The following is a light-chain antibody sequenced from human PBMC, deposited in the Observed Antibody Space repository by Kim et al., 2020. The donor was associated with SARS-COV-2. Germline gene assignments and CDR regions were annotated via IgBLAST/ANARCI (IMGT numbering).Light chain of an antibody. J-gene: IGLJ2*01. CDR2: KDS. Sequence: SVSPGRSARFTCSVDVLAKKYVRWFQQKPGQAPVLVIYKDSERPSGIPERFSGSSSGTTLTLTISGAQAEDAADYYCYSAADNNLVFGGGTQLTVL. CDR1: VLAKKY. V-gene: IGLV3-27*01. CDR3: YSAADNNLV.